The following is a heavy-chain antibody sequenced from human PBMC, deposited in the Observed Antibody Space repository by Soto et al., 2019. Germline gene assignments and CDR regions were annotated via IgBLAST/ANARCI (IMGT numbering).Heavy chain of an antibody. D-gene: IGHD6-25*01. V-gene: IGHV1-46*01. Sequence: QVQLVQSGAEVKKPGASVKVSCKASGYTFTSFYMHWVRQAPGQGLEWMGIINPSGGSTSYAQKFQGRVTMTRDTSTSTVYMELSSLRSEDTAVYYCARVRIAADDAFDIWGQGTMVTVSS. J-gene: IGHJ3*02. CDR2: INPSGGST. CDR3: ARVRIAADDAFDI. CDR1: GYTFTSFY.